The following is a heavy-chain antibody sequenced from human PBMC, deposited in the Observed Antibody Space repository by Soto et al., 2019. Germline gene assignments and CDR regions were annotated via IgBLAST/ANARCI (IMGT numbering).Heavy chain of an antibody. CDR3: ASVRVVEAATNFDS. V-gene: IGHV3-74*01. Sequence: PGGSLRLSCAASGFTFTNYWMHWVRQAPGKGLVWVSRINSDGSSTNYADSVKGRFTISRDNAKNTLYLQMNSLRAEDTAVYYCASVRVVEAATNFDSWGQGTLVIVSS. J-gene: IGHJ4*02. CDR1: GFTFTNYW. D-gene: IGHD2-15*01. CDR2: INSDGSST.